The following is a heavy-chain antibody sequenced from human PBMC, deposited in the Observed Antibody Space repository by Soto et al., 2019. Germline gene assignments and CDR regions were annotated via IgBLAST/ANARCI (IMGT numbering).Heavy chain of an antibody. Sequence: QSQTLSLTCAISGDSVSSNSAAWNWIRQSPSRGLERLGRTYYRSKWYNDYAVSVKSRITINPDTSKNQFSLQLNSVTPEDTAVYYCARVSKQLVRWGYYYYYGMDVWGQGTTVTVSS. CDR1: GDSVSSNSAA. V-gene: IGHV6-1*01. CDR2: TYYRSKWYN. D-gene: IGHD6-6*01. CDR3: ARVSKQLVRWGYYYYYGMDV. J-gene: IGHJ6*02.